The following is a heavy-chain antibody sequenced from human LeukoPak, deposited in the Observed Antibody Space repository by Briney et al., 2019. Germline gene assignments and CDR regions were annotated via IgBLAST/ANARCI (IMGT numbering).Heavy chain of an antibody. J-gene: IGHJ4*02. V-gene: IGHV4-39*01. D-gene: IGHD2-21*02. CDR2: IYYSGST. CDR1: GGSISSSSYY. CDR3: ARHGHHGDHDY. Sequence: PSETLFLTCTVSGGSISSSSYYWGWIRQPPGKGLEWIGSIYYSGSTYYNPSLKSRVTISVDTSKNQFSLKLTSVTAADTAVYYCARHGHHGDHDYWGQGTLVTVSS.